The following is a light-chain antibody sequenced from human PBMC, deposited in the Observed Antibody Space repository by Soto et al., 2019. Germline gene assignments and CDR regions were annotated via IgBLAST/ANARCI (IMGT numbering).Light chain of an antibody. CDR2: DAS. CDR1: QRVSSY. CDR3: HQRSNWYT. V-gene: IGKV3-11*01. J-gene: IGKJ2*01. Sequence: EIVLPQSPATRFLPPGERATLSCRASQRVSSYLAWYQQKPGQAPRLLIYDASNRATGIPARFSGSGSGTDFTLTISSLEPEDFAVYYCHQRSNWYTFGQGTKLEIK.